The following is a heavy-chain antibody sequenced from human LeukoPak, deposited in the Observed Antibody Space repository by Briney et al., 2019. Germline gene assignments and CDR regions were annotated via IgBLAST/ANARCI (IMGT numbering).Heavy chain of an antibody. Sequence: PSETLSLTCTVSGGSISSSSYYWVWIRQPPGKGLEWIGNIFNSGSTYYNPSLKSRVTISLDTSKNQISLKVSSVTAADTAVYYCARSVTYDFWGGRGYYFDYWGQGTLVTVSS. CDR3: ARSVTYDFWGGRGYYFDY. D-gene: IGHD3-3*01. J-gene: IGHJ4*02. CDR1: GGSISSSSYY. V-gene: IGHV4-39*01. CDR2: IFNSGST.